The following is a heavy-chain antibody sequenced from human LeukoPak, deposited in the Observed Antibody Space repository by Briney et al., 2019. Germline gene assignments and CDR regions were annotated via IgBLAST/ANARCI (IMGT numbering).Heavy chain of an antibody. V-gene: IGHV3-11*04. D-gene: IGHD2-15*01. CDR3: ARPPRGIAATDYYFDY. CDR1: EYDVSINY. Sequence: PGGSLRLSCAASEYDVSINYMSWVRQAPGKGLEWVSYISSSGSTIYYADSVKGRFTISRDNAKNSLYLQMNSLRAEDTAVYYCARPPRGIAATDYYFDYWGQGTLVTVSS. J-gene: IGHJ4*02. CDR2: ISSSGSTI.